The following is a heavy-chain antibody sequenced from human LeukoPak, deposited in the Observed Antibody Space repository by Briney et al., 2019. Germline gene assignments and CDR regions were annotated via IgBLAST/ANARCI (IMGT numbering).Heavy chain of an antibody. Sequence: GGSLRLSCAASGFTFSSYSMNWVRQAPGKGLEWVSSISSSSSYIYYADSVKGRFTISRDNAENSLYLQMNSLRAEDTAVYYCARSRITMVRGTPSHYYYYYGMDVWGKGTTVTVSS. CDR2: ISSSSSYI. V-gene: IGHV3-21*01. CDR1: GFTFSSYS. CDR3: ARSRITMVRGTPSHYYYYYGMDV. J-gene: IGHJ6*04. D-gene: IGHD3-10*01.